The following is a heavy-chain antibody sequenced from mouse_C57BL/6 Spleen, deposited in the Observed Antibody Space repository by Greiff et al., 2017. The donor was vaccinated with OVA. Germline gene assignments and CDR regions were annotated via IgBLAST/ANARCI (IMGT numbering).Heavy chain of an antibody. CDR2: IYPGSGNT. Sequence: VQLQQSGAELVRPGASVKLSCKASGYTFTDYYINWVKQRPGQGLEWIARIYPGSGNTYYNEKFKGKATLTAEKSSSTAYMQLSSLTSEDSAVYFCARGADGYYLYFDYWGQGTTLTVSS. D-gene: IGHD2-3*01. CDR1: GYTFTDYY. J-gene: IGHJ2*01. V-gene: IGHV1-76*01. CDR3: ARGADGYYLYFDY.